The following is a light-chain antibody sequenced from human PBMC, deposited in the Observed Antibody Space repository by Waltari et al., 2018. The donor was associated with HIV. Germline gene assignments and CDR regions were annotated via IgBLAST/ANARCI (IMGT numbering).Light chain of an antibody. Sequence: IVLTQSPATLSLSPGERATLSCRASQSISSFLAWYRQTPGQAPRLLIYDVSNRATGISDRFSGSGFGTDFTLTVNYLEPEDCGICYCQQRRRWRGTVGEGTRLEIK. J-gene: IGKJ5*01. CDR3: QQRRRWRGT. V-gene: IGKV3-11*01. CDR1: QSISSF. CDR2: DVS.